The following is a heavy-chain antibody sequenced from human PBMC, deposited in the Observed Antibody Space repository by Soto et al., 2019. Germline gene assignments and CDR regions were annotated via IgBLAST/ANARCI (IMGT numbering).Heavy chain of an antibody. CDR1: GFTFSSYA. V-gene: IGHV3-23*01. Sequence: VQLLESGGGLVQPGGSLRLSCAASGFTFSSYAMSWVRQAPGKGLEWVSAISGSGGSTYYADSVKGRFTISRDNSKNTLYLQMNSLRAEDMAVYYCAKTHDYPYYYGMDVWGQGTTVTVSS. J-gene: IGHJ6*02. D-gene: IGHD4-17*01. CDR3: AKTHDYPYYYGMDV. CDR2: ISGSGGST.